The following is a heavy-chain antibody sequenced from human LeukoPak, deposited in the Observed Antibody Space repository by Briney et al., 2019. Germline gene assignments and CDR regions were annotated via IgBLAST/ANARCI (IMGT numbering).Heavy chain of an antibody. Sequence: GGSLRLSCAASGFTFSRYWMSWVRQAPGKGLEWVSSISRSGSTKYYADSVKGRFTISRDNAKNSLFLQMNSLRAEDTAVYYCARVLRYCSGGNCYSGGLGYMDVWGKGTTVTISS. CDR1: GFTFSRYW. J-gene: IGHJ6*03. V-gene: IGHV3-48*04. CDR2: ISRSGSTK. CDR3: ARVLRYCSGGNCYSGGLGYMDV. D-gene: IGHD2-15*01.